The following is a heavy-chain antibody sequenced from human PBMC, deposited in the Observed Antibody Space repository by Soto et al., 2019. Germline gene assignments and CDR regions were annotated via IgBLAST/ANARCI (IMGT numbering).Heavy chain of an antibody. V-gene: IGHV1-24*01. CDR1: GYTLTELS. D-gene: IGHD5-18*01. Sequence: ASVKVSCKVSGYTLTELSMHWVRQAPGKGLEWMGGFDPEDGETIYAQKFQGRVTMTEDTSTDTAYMELSSLRSEDTAVYYCATRKGYGYFRNAYYFDYWGQGTLVTVSS. CDR3: ATRKGYGYFRNAYYFDY. J-gene: IGHJ4*02. CDR2: FDPEDGET.